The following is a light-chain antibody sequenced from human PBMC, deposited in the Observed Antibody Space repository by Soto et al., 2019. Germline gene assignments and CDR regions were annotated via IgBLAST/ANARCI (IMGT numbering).Light chain of an antibody. V-gene: IGLV2-8*01. J-gene: IGLJ1*01. CDR3: SSYAGSSNV. CDR2: DVN. Sequence: QSVLTQPPSASGSPGQSVAISCTGTSSDVGGYNYVSWYQQHPGKAPKLMIYDVNKRPSGVPDRLSGSKSGNTASLTVSGLQAEDEADYYCSSYAGSSNVFGTGTKVTVL. CDR1: SSDVGGYNY.